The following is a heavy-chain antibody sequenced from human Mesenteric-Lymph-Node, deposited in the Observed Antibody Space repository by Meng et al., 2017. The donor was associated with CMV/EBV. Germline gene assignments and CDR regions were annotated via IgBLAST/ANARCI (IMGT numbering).Heavy chain of an antibody. V-gene: IGHV1-3*04. CDR3: ARYSSSWYVDY. CDR2: INTGNGNT. J-gene: IGHJ4*02. Sequence: SCKASGYTFTNYPMHWVRRAPGQRLEWMGWINTGNGNTRYSQKFQGRVTITRDTSASTAYMELSSLTSEDTAVYYCARYSSSWYVDYWGQGTLVTVSS. CDR1: GYTFTNYP. D-gene: IGHD6-13*01.